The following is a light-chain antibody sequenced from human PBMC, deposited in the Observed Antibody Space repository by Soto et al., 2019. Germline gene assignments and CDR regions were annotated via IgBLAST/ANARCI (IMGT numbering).Light chain of an antibody. V-gene: IGKV4-1*01. J-gene: IGKJ3*01. CDR1: QTVLCSSNNLKY. Sequence: DIVMTQSPDSLAVSLGERATINCKSSQTVLCSSNNLKYLAWYQQKPGQPPKLLIYWASTRDSGVPDRFSGSGSGTDFTLTISNLQAEDVAVYYCQQYYITPRTFGPGTKVDIK. CDR3: QQYYITPRT. CDR2: WAS.